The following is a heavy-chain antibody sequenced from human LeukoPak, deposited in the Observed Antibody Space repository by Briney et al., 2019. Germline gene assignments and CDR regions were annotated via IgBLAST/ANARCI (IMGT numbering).Heavy chain of an antibody. V-gene: IGHV3-21*01. CDR2: ISSSSSYI. CDR1: GFTFSSYS. D-gene: IGHD1-26*01. CDR3: ARRAGATSWFDP. J-gene: IGHJ5*02. Sequence: MPGGSLRLSCAASGFTFSSYSMNWVRQAPGKGLEWVSSISSSSSYIYYADSVKGRFTISRDNAKNSLYLQMNSLRAEDTAVYYCARRAGATSWFDPWGQGTLVTVSS.